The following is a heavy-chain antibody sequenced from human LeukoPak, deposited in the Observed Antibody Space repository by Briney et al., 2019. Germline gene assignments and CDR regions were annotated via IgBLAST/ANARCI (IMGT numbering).Heavy chain of an antibody. V-gene: IGHV4-59*08. Sequence: AESLRLSCTASGCTISSYYRSWIRQPPGKGLEWIGYISYSGGTNYNPSLKSLLTICVETFKNQFCLMLRSVTAADTAIYYCARHGYDIFSGYLDACDIWG. CDR2: ISYSGGT. D-gene: IGHD3-9*01. CDR1: GCTISSYY. CDR3: ARHGYDIFSGYLDACDI. J-gene: IGHJ3*02.